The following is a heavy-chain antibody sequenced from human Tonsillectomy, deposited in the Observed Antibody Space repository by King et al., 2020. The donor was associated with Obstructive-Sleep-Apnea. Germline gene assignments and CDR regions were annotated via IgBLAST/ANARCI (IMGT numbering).Heavy chain of an antibody. J-gene: IGHJ4*02. CDR2: ISFDGSNK. CDR3: ARDHYHGGSGWSDY. Sequence: VQLVESGGGVVQPGRSLRLSCAASGFTFSSYAMHWVRQAPGKGLEWVAVISFDGSNKYYADSVKGRFTISRDNSKNALYLQINSLRAEDTAVYYCARDHYHGGSGWSDYWGQGTLVTVSS. CDR1: GFTFSSYA. D-gene: IGHD6-19*01. V-gene: IGHV3-30*14.